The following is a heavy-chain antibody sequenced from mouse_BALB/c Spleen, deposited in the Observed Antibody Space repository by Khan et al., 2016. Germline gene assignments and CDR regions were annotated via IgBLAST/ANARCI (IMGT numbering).Heavy chain of an antibody. V-gene: IGHV2-6-7*01. Sequence: QVQLKQSGPGLVAPSQSLSITCTVSGSSLIAYGVNWVRQPPGKGLEWLGMIWGDGSTDYNSALKSRLNITKDNSKSQVFIKMNSLQSDDTARYXWARDGWGYYAMDYWGQGTSVTVSS. J-gene: IGHJ4*01. CDR2: IWGDGST. CDR3: ARDGWGYYAMDY. D-gene: IGHD2-2*01. CDR1: GSSLIAYG.